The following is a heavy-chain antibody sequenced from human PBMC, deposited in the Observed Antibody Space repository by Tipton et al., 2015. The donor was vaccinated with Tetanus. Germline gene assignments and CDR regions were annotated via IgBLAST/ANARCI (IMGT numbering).Heavy chain of an antibody. V-gene: IGHV3-33*01. D-gene: IGHD2-15*01. Sequence: SLRLSCAASGFIFSSYGIHWVRQAPGKGLEWLAGSWYDGTDKYYADSVKGRFTISRDNSKNTLYLQMNSLRAEDTALYYYAREADCSGGSCFSGGFGAWGRGTQVTVSS. CDR3: AREADCSGGSCFSGGFGA. CDR1: GFIFSSYG. J-gene: IGHJ5*02. CDR2: SWYDGTDK.